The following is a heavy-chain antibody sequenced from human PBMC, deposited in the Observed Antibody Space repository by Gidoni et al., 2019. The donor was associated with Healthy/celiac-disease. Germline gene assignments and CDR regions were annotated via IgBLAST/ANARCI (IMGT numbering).Heavy chain of an antibody. CDR3: ARTPYYDILTGYRNEYYFDY. Sequence: EVQLVESGGGLVQPGGSLRLSCAASGFTVSSNYMSWVRQAPGKGLEWVSVIYSGGSTYYADSVKGRFTISRHNSKNTLYLQMNSLRAEDTAVYYCARTPYYDILTGYRNEYYFDYWGQGTLVTVSS. V-gene: IGHV3-53*04. D-gene: IGHD3-9*01. CDR1: GFTVSSNY. CDR2: IYSGGST. J-gene: IGHJ4*02.